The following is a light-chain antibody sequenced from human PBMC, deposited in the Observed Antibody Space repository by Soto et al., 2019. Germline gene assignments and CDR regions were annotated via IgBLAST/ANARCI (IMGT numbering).Light chain of an antibody. CDR3: QQSSGSRDWA. CDR1: QNIGNK. V-gene: IGKV3-15*01. CDR2: GAS. J-gene: IGKJ5*01. Sequence: IVMTQSPGTLSVSPGERATLSCRASQNIGNKVGWYQQKPGQAPRLLIYGASTRAPGFPARFSGSGSGTDFTLTIRGLQPEDFATYYCQQSSGSRDWAFGQGTRLEIK.